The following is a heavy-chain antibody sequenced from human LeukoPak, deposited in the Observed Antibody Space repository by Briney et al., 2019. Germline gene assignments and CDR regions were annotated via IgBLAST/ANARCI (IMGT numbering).Heavy chain of an antibody. V-gene: IGHV3-21*01. D-gene: IGHD6-13*01. J-gene: IGHJ4*02. CDR3: ARDLDVGAAAVFDY. Sequence: GGSLRLSCAASGFTFSSYSMNWVRQAPGKGLGWVSSISSSSSYIYYADSVKGRFTISRDNAKNSLYLQMNSLRAEDTAVYYCARDLDVGAAAVFDYWGQGTLVTVSS. CDR2: ISSSSSYI. CDR1: GFTFSSYS.